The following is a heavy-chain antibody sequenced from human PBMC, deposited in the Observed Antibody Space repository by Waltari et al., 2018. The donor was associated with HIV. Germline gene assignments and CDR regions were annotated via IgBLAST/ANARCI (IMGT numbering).Heavy chain of an antibody. D-gene: IGHD2-2*01. CDR3: ARLYCSSTSCYPYWYFDL. Sequence: QVQLQESGPGLVKPSETLSLTCTVSGGSISSYYWSWIRQPPGKGLEWIGYIYYSGSTNYNPSLKSRVTISVDTSKNQFSLKLSSATAADTAVYYCARLYCSSTSCYPYWYFDLWGRGTLVTVSS. CDR1: GGSISSYY. J-gene: IGHJ2*01. CDR2: IYYSGST. V-gene: IGHV4-59*01.